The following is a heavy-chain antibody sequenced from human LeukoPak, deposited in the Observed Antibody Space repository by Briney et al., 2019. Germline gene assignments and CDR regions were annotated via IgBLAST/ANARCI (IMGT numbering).Heavy chain of an antibody. CDR3: AKERRRDGYNS. D-gene: IGHD5-24*01. CDR2: ISWIGGGI. Sequence: GRSPRLSCAASGFTFADYAMHWVRQAPGKGPEWVSGISWIGGGIGYADSVKGRFTISRDNAKNSLYLQMNSLRAEDTALYYCAKERRRDGYNSWGQGTLVTVSS. V-gene: IGHV3-9*01. CDR1: GFTFADYA. J-gene: IGHJ4*02.